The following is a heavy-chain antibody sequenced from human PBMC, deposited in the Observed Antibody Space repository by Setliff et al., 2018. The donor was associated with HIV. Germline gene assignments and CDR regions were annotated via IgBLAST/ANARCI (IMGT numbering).Heavy chain of an antibody. CDR2: IFPNDEK. Sequence: SGPTLVNPTQTLTLTCTFSGLSLSASGVGVGWIRQPPGKALEWLAHIFPNDEKSYNTSLKTRLTISKDTSKNQVVLTMTNMDPVDTATYYCVLREGFGGDYFDYWGQGTLVTVSS. J-gene: IGHJ4*02. CDR3: VLREGFGGDYFDY. V-gene: IGHV2-5*01. CDR1: GLSLSASGVG. D-gene: IGHD3-10*01.